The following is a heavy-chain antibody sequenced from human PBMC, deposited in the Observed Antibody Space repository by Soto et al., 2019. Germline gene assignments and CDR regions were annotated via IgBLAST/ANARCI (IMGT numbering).Heavy chain of an antibody. D-gene: IGHD2-15*01. Sequence: SETLSLTCTVSGGSISSYYWSWIRQPPGKGLEWIGYIYYSGSTNYNPSLKSRVTISVDTSKNQFSLKLSSVTAADTAVYYCARVGCSGGSCYLAIWGQGTMVTV. CDR2: IYYSGST. CDR3: ARVGCSGGSCYLAI. V-gene: IGHV4-59*01. J-gene: IGHJ3*02. CDR1: GGSISSYY.